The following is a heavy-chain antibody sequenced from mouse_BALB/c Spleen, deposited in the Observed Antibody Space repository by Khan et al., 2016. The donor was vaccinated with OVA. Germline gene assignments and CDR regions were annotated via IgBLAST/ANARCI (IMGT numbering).Heavy chain of an antibody. Sequence: EVQLVESGGDLVKPGGSLKLSCAASGFTFSTYGMSWVRQPPDKRLEWVATINSDGDYTYYPDTVKGRFTISRDNAENTLYLQMSNLQSEDTAIYYCASHLTGSFAYWGQGTLVTVSA. J-gene: IGHJ3*01. D-gene: IGHD4-1*01. CDR1: GFTFSTYG. CDR2: INSDGDYT. CDR3: ASHLTGSFAY. V-gene: IGHV5-6*01.